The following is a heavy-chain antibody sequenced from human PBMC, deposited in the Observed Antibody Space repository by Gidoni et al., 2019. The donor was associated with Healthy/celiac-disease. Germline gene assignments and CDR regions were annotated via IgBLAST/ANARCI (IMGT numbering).Heavy chain of an antibody. D-gene: IGHD4-17*01. V-gene: IGHV3-15*01. CDR1: GFTFSNAW. CDR2: IKSKTDGGTT. Sequence: EVQLVESGGGLVKPGGSLRLSCAASGFTFSNAWMSWVRQAPGKGLEWVGRIKSKTDGGTTDYAAPVKGRFTISRDDSKNTLYLQMNSLKTEDTAVYYCTTDLAGDYIEEGDYWGQGTLVTVSS. J-gene: IGHJ4*02. CDR3: TTDLAGDYIEEGDY.